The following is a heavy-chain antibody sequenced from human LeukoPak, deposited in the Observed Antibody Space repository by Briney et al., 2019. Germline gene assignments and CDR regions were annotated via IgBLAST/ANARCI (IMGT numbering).Heavy chain of an antibody. CDR2: INHSGST. CDR1: GGSFSGYY. Sequence: PSETLSVTCAVYGGSFSGYYWSWLRQPPGKGLEWIGEINHSGSTNYNPSLKSRVTISVDTSKNQFSLKLSSVSAADTAVYYCASHAAPSWWQLRTGVDYWGQGTLVTVSS. D-gene: IGHD2-15*01. CDR3: ASHAAPSWWQLRTGVDY. J-gene: IGHJ4*02. V-gene: IGHV4-34*01.